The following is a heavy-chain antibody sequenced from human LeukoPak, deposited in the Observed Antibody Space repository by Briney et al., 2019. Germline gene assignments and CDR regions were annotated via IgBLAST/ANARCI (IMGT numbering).Heavy chain of an antibody. CDR3: AREHYYGSGSYSDY. CDR2: INPTGGST. D-gene: IGHD3-10*01. J-gene: IGHJ4*02. Sequence: ASVKVSCKASGYTFTDYYIHWVRQAPGQGLEWMGIINPTGGSTSYAQTFQGRVTMTRDTSTSTVYKELSSLISEDTAVYYCAREHYYGSGSYSDYWGQGTLVTVSS. CDR1: GYTFTDYY. V-gene: IGHV1-46*01.